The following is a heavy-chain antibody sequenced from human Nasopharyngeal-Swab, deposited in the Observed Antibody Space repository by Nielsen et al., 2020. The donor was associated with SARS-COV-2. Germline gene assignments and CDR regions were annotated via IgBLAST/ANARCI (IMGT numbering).Heavy chain of an antibody. CDR2: IYHSGST. Sequence: SETLSLTCTVSGSSISSGYYWGWIRQPPGKGLEWIGSIYHSGSTYYNPSLKSRVTISVDTSKNQFSLKLSSVTAADTAVYYCARDGWLSWFDPWGQGTLVTVSS. V-gene: IGHV4-38-2*02. CDR3: ARDGWLSWFDP. J-gene: IGHJ5*02. CDR1: GSSISSGYY. D-gene: IGHD5-18*01.